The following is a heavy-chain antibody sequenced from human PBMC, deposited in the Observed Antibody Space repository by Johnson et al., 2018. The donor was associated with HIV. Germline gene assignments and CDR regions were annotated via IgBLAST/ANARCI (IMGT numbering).Heavy chain of an antibody. J-gene: IGHJ3*02. Sequence: QVQLVESGGGLVQPGGSLIVSCEASGLIFSDYYMSWIRQAPGKGLEWVSYISSSGSSRYYADSVKGRFTITRDNVKNSLYMQMNSLRVEDTAVYFCARDYRGALDIWGQGTMVTVSS. CDR2: ISSSGSSR. V-gene: IGHV3-11*01. CDR3: ARDYRGALDI. D-gene: IGHD4-11*01. CDR1: GLIFSDYY.